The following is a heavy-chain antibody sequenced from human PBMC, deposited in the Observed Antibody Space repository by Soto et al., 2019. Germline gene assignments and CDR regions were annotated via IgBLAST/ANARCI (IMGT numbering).Heavy chain of an antibody. CDR1: GGSISSGGYY. J-gene: IGHJ4*02. CDR3: ARQGILRYFDWSTRTQYYFDY. CDR2: IYYSGST. D-gene: IGHD3-9*01. Sequence: PSETLSLTCTVSGGSISSGGYYWSWIRQHPGKGLEWIGYIYYSGSTYYNPSLKSRVTISVDTSKNQFSLKLSSVTAADTAVYYCARQGILRYFDWSTRTQYYFDYWGQGTLVNVSS. V-gene: IGHV4-31*03.